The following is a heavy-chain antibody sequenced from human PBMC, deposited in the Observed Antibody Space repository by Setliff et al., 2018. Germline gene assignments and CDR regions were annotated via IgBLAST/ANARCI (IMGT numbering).Heavy chain of an antibody. D-gene: IGHD3-10*01. J-gene: IGHJ4*02. V-gene: IGHV3-30*03. CDR2: ISYDGFKI. CDR3: RLWFGELSRDY. CDR1: GFTLRNSG. Sequence: GGSLRLSCAASGFTLRNSGMHWVRQAPGRGLEWVTFISYDGFKIYYAESVKGRFTISRDTSKNALYLQMNSLRAEDTAVYYCRLWFGELSRDYWGPGTLVTVSS.